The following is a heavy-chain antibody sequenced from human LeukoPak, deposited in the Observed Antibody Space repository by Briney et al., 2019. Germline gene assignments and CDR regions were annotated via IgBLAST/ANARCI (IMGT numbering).Heavy chain of an antibody. CDR1: GITFSSYS. J-gene: IGHJ4*02. CDR3: VRDRYGSGSSDY. D-gene: IGHD3-10*01. CDR2: ISSSSSPI. V-gene: IGHV3-48*01. Sequence: GGSLRLSCAASGITFSSYSMNWVRQAPGKGLEWVSYISSSSSPIYYADSVKGRFTISRDNAKNSLYLQMNSLRVEDTAVYYCVRDRYGSGSSDYWGQGTLVTVSS.